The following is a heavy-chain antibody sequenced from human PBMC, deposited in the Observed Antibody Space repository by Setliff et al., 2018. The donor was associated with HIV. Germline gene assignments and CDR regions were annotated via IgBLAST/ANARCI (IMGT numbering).Heavy chain of an antibody. CDR1: GGAISSSSYY. CDR2: IYYSGST. Sequence: SETLSLTCNVSGGAISSSSYYWGWIRQPPGKGLEWIGSIYYSGSTYYNPPLKSRVTLSLDTSKNQFYLKLSSVTAADTAVYYCAISYYDCSGIPGYYFDYWGQGTLVTVSS. J-gene: IGHJ4*02. V-gene: IGHV4-39*01. CDR3: AISYYDCSGIPGYYFDY. D-gene: IGHD3-10*01.